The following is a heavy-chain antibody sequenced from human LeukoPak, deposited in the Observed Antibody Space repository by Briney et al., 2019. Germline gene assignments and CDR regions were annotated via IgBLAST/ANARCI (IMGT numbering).Heavy chain of an antibody. J-gene: IGHJ5*02. V-gene: IGHV1-18*01. CDR2: ISAYNGNT. CDR3: ARDPHIVVVVAATGGWFDP. D-gene: IGHD2-15*01. CDR1: GYTFTSYG. Sequence: ASVKVSCKASGYTFTSYGISWVRQAPGQGLEWMGWISAYNGNTNYAQKLQGRVTMTTDTSTSTAYMELRSLRSDDTAVYYCARDPHIVVVVAATGGWFDPWGQGTLVTVSS.